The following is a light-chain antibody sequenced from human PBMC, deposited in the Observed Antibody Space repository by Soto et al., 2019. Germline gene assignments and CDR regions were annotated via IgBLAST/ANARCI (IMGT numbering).Light chain of an antibody. J-gene: IGLJ3*02. CDR1: SSNIGSNT. Sequence: QLVLTQPPSASGTPGQRVTISCSGSSSNIGSNTVNWYQQLPGTAPKLLIYSNNQRPSGVPDRFSGSKSSTSASLAISGLQSEDEADYYCAAWDDSLNVLFGGGTKLTVL. CDR3: AAWDDSLNVL. V-gene: IGLV1-44*01. CDR2: SNN.